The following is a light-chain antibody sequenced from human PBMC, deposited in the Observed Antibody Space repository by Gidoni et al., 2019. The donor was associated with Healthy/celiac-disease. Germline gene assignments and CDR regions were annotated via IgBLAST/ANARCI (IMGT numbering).Light chain of an antibody. CDR2: LGS. CDR1: QSLLHSNGYNY. V-gene: IGKV2-28*01. J-gene: IGKJ4*01. Sequence: DIVMTQSPLSLPVTPGEPASISCRSSQSLLHSNGYNYLDWYLQKPGQSPQLLIYLGSNRASGVPYRFSGSGSGTDFTLKISRVEAEDVGVYYCMQALQTLXFXGGTKVEIK. CDR3: MQALQTLX.